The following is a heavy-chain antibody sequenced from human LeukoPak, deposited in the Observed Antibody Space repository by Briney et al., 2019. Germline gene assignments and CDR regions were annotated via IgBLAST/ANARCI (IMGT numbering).Heavy chain of an antibody. J-gene: IGHJ4*02. D-gene: IGHD5-18*01. CDR1: GGSISSSNYY. CDR2: IYYSGST. V-gene: IGHV4-39*01. CDR3: ARGWEVGYSYGYYFDY. Sequence: SETLSLTCTVSGGSISSSNYYWGWIRQPPGNGLEWIGSIYYSGSTYYNPSLKSRVTISVDTSKNQFSLKLSSVTAADTAVYYCARGWEVGYSYGYYFDYWGQGTLVTVSS.